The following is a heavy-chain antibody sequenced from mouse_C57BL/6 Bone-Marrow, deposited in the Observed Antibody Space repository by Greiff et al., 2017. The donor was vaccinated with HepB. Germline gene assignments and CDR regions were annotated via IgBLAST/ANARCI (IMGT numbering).Heavy chain of an antibody. Sequence: EVKLMESGPGLVKPSQSLSLTCSVTGYSITSGYYWNWIRQFPGNKLEWMGYISYDGSNNYNPSLKNRISITRDTSKNQFFLKLNSVTTEDTATYYCARDRGLRDYWGQGTTLTVSS. CDR1: GYSITSGYY. CDR3: ARDRGLRDY. CDR2: ISYDGSN. D-gene: IGHD2-4*01. V-gene: IGHV3-6*01. J-gene: IGHJ2*01.